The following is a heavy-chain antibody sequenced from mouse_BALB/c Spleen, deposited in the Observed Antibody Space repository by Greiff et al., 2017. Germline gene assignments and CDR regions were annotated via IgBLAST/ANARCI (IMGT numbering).Heavy chain of an antibody. Sequence: QVQLQQSGPGLVAPSESLSLSCTVSGFSFTSYGVHWVRQPPGKGLEWLGVIWAGGSTNYNPALMSRLSTSKDNSNSQVFLKRSSLQTDDTALYYCARDCDGGGFAYWGQGTRVTVSA. CDR2: IWAGGST. CDR3: ARDCDGGGFAY. V-gene: IGHV2-9*02. CDR1: GFSFTSYG. J-gene: IGHJ3*01.